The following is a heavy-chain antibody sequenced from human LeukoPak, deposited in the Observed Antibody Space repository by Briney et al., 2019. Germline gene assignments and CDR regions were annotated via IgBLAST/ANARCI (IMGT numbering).Heavy chain of an antibody. D-gene: IGHD3-22*01. CDR3: ANSEGVSYYYDSSGYSPDY. CDR2: ISYDGSNK. CDR1: GFTLSSYG. Sequence: GGSLRLSCAASGFTLSSYGMHWVRQAPGKGLEWVAVISYDGSNKYYADSVKGRFTISRDNSKNTLYLQMNSLRAEDTAVYYCANSEGVSYYYDSSGYSPDYWGQGTLVTVSS. J-gene: IGHJ4*02. V-gene: IGHV3-30*18.